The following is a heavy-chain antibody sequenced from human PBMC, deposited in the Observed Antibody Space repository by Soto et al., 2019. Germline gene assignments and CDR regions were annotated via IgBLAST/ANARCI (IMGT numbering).Heavy chain of an antibody. Sequence: SVKVSCKASGGTFSSYAISWVRQAPGQGLEWMGGIIPIFGTANYAQKFQGRVTITADESTSTAYMELSSLRSEDTAVYYCARDPMITFGGVIVGESWFDPWGQGTLVTVSS. J-gene: IGHJ5*02. V-gene: IGHV1-69*13. D-gene: IGHD3-16*02. CDR1: GGTFSSYA. CDR2: IIPIFGTA. CDR3: ARDPMITFGGVIVGESWFDP.